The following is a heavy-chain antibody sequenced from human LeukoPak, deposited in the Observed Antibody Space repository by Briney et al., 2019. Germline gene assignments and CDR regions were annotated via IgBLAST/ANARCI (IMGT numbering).Heavy chain of an antibody. CDR3: ASDTGDGFDY. V-gene: IGHV3-66*01. CDR2: IYSGGST. Sequence: GGSLSLSCAASGFTVSSNYMSWVRQAPGKGLEWVSVIYSGGSTYYADSVKGRFTISRDNSKNTLYLQMNSLRAEDTAVYYCASDTGDGFDYWGQGTLVTVSS. CDR1: GFTVSSNY. J-gene: IGHJ4*02. D-gene: IGHD7-27*01.